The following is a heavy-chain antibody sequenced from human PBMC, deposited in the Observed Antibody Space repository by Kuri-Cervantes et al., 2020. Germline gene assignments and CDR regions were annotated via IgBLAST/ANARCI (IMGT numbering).Heavy chain of an antibody. D-gene: IGHD4-11*01. CDR1: GFTFSSYW. CDR2: IKQDGSEK. J-gene: IGHJ6*01. Sequence: GGSLRLSCAASGFTFSSYWMSWVRQAPGKGLEWVANIKQDGSEKYYVDSVKGRFTISRDNSKNTLYLQMNSLRAEDTAVYYCAREGTVTTSGGYYYYFGLDVWGQGTTVTVSS. V-gene: IGHV3-7*01. CDR3: AREGTVTTSGGYYYYFGLDV.